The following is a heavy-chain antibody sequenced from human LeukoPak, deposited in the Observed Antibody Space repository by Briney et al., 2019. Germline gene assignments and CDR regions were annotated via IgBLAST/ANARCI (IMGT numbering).Heavy chain of an antibody. J-gene: IGHJ4*02. Sequence: GGSLRLSCAASGFTFSSYAMHWVRQAPGKGLEWVAVISYDGSNKYYADSVKGRFTIPRDNSKNTLYLQMNSLRAEDTAVYYCAKEGYYGSGSFPDSWGQGTLVTVSS. CDR2: ISYDGSNK. V-gene: IGHV3-30-3*01. D-gene: IGHD3-10*01. CDR1: GFTFSSYA. CDR3: AKEGYYGSGSFPDS.